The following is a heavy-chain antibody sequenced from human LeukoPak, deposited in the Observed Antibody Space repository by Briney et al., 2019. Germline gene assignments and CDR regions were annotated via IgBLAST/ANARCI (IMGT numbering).Heavy chain of an antibody. CDR1: GYAFTSYQ. CDR3: ARSDYNDYRGLGF. CDR2: IIPSSGST. J-gene: IGHJ4*02. Sequence: ASVKVSCKASGYAFTSYQIHWIRQAPGQGLGWMGIIIPSSGSTTYAQKFQGRVTMTRDTSTKTVYMELSSLTSDDTAVYFCARSDYNDYRGLGFWGQGTPVTVS. V-gene: IGHV1-46*01. D-gene: IGHD4-11*01.